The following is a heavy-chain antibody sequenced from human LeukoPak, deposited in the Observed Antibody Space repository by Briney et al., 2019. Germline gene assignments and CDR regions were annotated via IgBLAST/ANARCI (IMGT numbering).Heavy chain of an antibody. CDR3: AKDGGGSWPYYYYYMDV. Sequence: GGYLRLSCAASGFTVSSNYMSWVRQAPGKGLEWVSYISSSGSTTYYADSVKGRFTISRDNSKNTLYLQMNSLRAEDTAVYYCAKDGGGSWPYYYYYMDVWGKGTTVTISS. V-gene: IGHV3-23*01. J-gene: IGHJ6*03. CDR1: GFTVSSNY. CDR2: ISSSGSTT. D-gene: IGHD6-13*01.